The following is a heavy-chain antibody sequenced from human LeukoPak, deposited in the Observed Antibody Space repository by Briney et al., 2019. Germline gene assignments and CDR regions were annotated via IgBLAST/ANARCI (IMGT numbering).Heavy chain of an antibody. CDR3: ARYSYGPPYYYGMDV. D-gene: IGHD5-18*01. CDR2: ISYDGNNK. Sequence: GGSLRLSCAASGFTFSSYGMHWVRQAPGKGLEWVAVISYDGNNKYYADSVKGRFIISRDNSKNTLYLQMNSLRAEDTAVYYCARYSYGPPYYYGMDVWGKGTTVTVSS. V-gene: IGHV3-30*03. CDR1: GFTFSSYG. J-gene: IGHJ6*04.